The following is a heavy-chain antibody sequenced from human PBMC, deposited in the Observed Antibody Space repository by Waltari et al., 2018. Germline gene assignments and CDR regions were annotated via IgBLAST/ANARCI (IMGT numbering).Heavy chain of an antibody. Sequence: QVQLVQSGPEVKKPGASVKISCKASGYTFSSYGMVWVRQAPGQGLEWMGWISPYNGDTSYGENVQGRVTMTTDTSASTAYLELRSLTSDDTGVFYCARGGGLRLGELSSHLDYWGQGTPVTVSS. D-gene: IGHD3-16*02. CDR1: GYTFSSYG. J-gene: IGHJ4*02. CDR2: ISPYNGDT. V-gene: IGHV1-18*01. CDR3: ARGGGLRLGELSSHLDY.